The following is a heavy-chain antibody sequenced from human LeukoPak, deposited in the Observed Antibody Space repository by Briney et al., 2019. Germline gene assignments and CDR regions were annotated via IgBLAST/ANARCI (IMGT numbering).Heavy chain of an antibody. V-gene: IGHV4-4*02. CDR1: GGSVSSTNW. D-gene: IGHD6-25*01. CDR3: AREGGFYRPLDY. Sequence: PSETLSLTCGVSGGSVSSTNWWTWIRQPPGKGLEWIGEVHLDGRTNFNPSLKSRLTMSVDLSDNHVSLKLTSVPAADTAVYYCAREGGFYRPLDYSGQGTLVTVSS. J-gene: IGHJ4*02. CDR2: VHLDGRT.